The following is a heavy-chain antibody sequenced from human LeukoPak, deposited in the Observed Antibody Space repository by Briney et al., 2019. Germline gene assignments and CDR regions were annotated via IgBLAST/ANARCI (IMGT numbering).Heavy chain of an antibody. V-gene: IGHV4-4*02. J-gene: IGHJ4*02. Sequence: PSETLSLTCGVSGGSIDSTNYWSWVRQAPGKGLEWSGEIAHDGTRNYNPSLRSRVAMSFDRANNYFSLSLTAVTAADTALYYCARHDTGYSYVPGPDNWGQGILVIVSS. D-gene: IGHD5-18*01. CDR2: IAHDGTR. CDR3: ARHDTGYSYVPGPDN. CDR1: GGSIDSTNY.